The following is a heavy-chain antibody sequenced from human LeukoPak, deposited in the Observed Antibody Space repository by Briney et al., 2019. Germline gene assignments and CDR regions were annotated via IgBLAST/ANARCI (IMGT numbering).Heavy chain of an antibody. CDR1: GFTFSSYG. J-gene: IGHJ4*02. Sequence: GGSLRLSCAASGFTFSSYGMHWVRQAPGKGLEWVAVIWYDGSNKYYADSVKGRFTISRDNAKNSLYLQMNSLRAEDTALYYCAKAPSSGWYSYWGQGTLVTVSS. V-gene: IGHV3-33*03. D-gene: IGHD6-19*01. CDR2: IWYDGSNK. CDR3: AKAPSSGWYSY.